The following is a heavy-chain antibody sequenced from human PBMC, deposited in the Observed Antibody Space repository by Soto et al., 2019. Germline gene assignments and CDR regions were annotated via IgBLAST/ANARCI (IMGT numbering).Heavy chain of an antibody. J-gene: IGHJ6*02. CDR3: ARAGGGDCAINYSYGMDV. V-gene: IGHV1-69*02. CDR2: IIPFLGIA. D-gene: IGHD2-21*02. CDR1: GGTFSSYT. Sequence: QVQLVQSGAEVKKPGSSVKVSCKASGGTFSSYTISWVRQAPGQGLEWMGRIIPFLGIANYAQKFQGRVTITQDKSTSTAYMELSSLRSEETAVYYCARAGGGDCAINYSYGMDVWGQGTTVTVSS.